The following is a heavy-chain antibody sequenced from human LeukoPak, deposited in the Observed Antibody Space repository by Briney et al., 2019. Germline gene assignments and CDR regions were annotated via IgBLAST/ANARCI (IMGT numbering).Heavy chain of an antibody. Sequence: ASLKVSCKASGYTFTGYYMHWVRQAPGQGLEWLGWINPNSGGTNYARTFQGRVTMTRDTSISTAYMALSRLRSDDTAVYYCARSIPAAGTRESDYWGQGTLVTVSS. CDR3: ARSIPAAGTRESDY. D-gene: IGHD6-13*01. CDR2: INPNSGGT. J-gene: IGHJ4*02. V-gene: IGHV1-2*02. CDR1: GYTFTGYY.